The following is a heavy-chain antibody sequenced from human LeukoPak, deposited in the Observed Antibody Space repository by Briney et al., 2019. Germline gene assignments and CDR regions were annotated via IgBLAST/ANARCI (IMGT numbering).Heavy chain of an antibody. Sequence: SETLSLTCTVSGGSISSGGYSWSWLRQPPGKGLEWIRYIYYSGSTNYNPSLNSRVTISVDTSKTQFSLKLSSVTAADTAVYYCARHNHWQGTDNSSGYFDYWGQGTLVTVSS. D-gene: IGHD3-22*01. CDR3: ARHNHWQGTDNSSGYFDY. CDR1: GGSISSGGYS. J-gene: IGHJ4*02. V-gene: IGHV4-61*08. CDR2: IYYSGST.